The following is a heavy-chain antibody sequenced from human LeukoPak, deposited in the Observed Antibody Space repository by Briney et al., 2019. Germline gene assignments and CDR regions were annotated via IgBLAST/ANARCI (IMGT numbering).Heavy chain of an antibody. J-gene: IGHJ6*04. Sequence: GGSLRLSCAASGFTFSSYEMYWVRQAPGKGLEWVSYISSSGSTIYYADSVKGRFTISGDNAKNSLYLQMNSLRAEDTAVYYCAELGITMIGGVWGKGTTVTISS. V-gene: IGHV3-48*03. CDR3: AELGITMIGGV. CDR1: GFTFSSYE. CDR2: ISSSGSTI. D-gene: IGHD3-10*02.